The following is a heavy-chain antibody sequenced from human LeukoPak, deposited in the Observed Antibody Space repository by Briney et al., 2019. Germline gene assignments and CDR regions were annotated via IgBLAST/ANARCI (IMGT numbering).Heavy chain of an antibody. CDR3: ANIAAADVPMDV. D-gene: IGHD6-13*01. CDR1: GWSFNDYY. V-gene: IGHV4-34*01. CDR2: INARGDT. J-gene: IGHJ6*03. Sequence: SETLSLTCAVYGWSFNDYYWNWIRQPPGKGLEWIGEINARGDTNYNPSLKSRVTISVDTSKKQFSLRLTSMIAADTALYYCANIAAADVPMDVWGKGTTVTVSS.